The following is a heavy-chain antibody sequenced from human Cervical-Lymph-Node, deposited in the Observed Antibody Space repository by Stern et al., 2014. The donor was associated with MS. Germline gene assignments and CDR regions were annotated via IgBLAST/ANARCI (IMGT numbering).Heavy chain of an antibody. Sequence: VQLLQPGSSVKASCKASGGTFGGYAVTWARQAPRQGLEWNVGIVHMFGTANYAQKFQDRATMTADASTNTAYMELSSLTSEDTAMYYCTRDEGHAEYYQHWGQGTLITVSS. CDR2: IVHMFGTA. CDR1: GGTFGGYA. CDR3: TRDEGHAEYYQH. V-gene: IGHV1-69*01. J-gene: IGHJ1*01.